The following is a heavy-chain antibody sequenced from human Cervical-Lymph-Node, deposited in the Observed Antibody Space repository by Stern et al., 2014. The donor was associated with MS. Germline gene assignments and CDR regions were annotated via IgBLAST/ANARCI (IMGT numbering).Heavy chain of an antibody. CDR2: ISPIFGTA. J-gene: IGHJ6*02. CDR3: ARGELKEGLVRGMDV. V-gene: IGHV1-69*01. D-gene: IGHD1-26*01. Sequence: VQLVESGAEVKKPGSSVKGSCKASGGTFSSYAISWVRQAPGQGLEWMAGISPIFGTANYAQKFQGRVTITADESTSTAYMELSSLRSEDTAVYYCARGELKEGLVRGMDVWGQGTTVTVSS. CDR1: GGTFSSYA.